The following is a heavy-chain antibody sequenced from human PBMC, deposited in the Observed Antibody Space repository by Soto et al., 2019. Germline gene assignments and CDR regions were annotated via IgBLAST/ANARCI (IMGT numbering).Heavy chain of an antibody. J-gene: IGHJ6*02. D-gene: IGHD4-17*01. Sequence: SETLSLTCTVSGGSISSSSYYWGWIRQPPGKGLEWIGSIYYSGSTYYNPSLKSRVTISVDTSKNQFSLKLSSVTAADTAVYYCARLYTDRTTVGIYGMEVWGQGTTVTVSS. V-gene: IGHV4-39*01. CDR1: GGSISSSSYY. CDR2: IYYSGST. CDR3: ARLYTDRTTVGIYGMEV.